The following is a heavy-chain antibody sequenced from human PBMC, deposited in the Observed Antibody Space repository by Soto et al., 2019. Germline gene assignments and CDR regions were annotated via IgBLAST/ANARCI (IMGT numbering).Heavy chain of an antibody. CDR3: TRRRDWTAMDPLDY. J-gene: IGHJ4*02. CDR1: GFIFTDSA. D-gene: IGHD5-18*01. Sequence: EVQLVESGGGLVQPGGSPRLSCAASGFIFTDSAIHWVRQASGKGLEWVGRIRNKVNSYATIYAASVKGRFTISRDDSMNTVYLQMNSLKTEDTAMYYCTRRRDWTAMDPLDYWGQGTLVTVSS. V-gene: IGHV3-73*02. CDR2: IRNKVNSYAT.